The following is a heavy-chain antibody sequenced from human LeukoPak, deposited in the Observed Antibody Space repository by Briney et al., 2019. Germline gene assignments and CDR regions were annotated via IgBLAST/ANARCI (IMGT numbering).Heavy chain of an antibody. CDR2: IYHSGST. CDR1: GGSISSGGYS. V-gene: IGHV4-30-2*01. J-gene: IGHJ4*02. D-gene: IGHD4-17*01. CDR3: ARAPYGGHYYFDY. Sequence: PSETLSLTCAVSGGSISSGGYSWSWIRQPPGKGRKGIGYIYHSGSTYYNPSLKSRVTISVDRSKNQFSLKLSSVTAADTAVYYCARAPYGGHYYFDYWGQGTLVTVSS.